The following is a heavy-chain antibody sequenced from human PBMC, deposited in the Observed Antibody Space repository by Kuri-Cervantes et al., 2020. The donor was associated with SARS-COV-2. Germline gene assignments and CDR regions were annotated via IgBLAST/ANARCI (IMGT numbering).Heavy chain of an antibody. CDR1: GGSISSSSYY. J-gene: IGHJ4*02. Sequence: ESLKISCTVSGGSISSSSYYWGWIRQPPGKGLEWIGEINHSGSTNYNPSHKSRVTISVDTSKNQFSLKLSSVTAADTAVYYCARGSESPPFDYWGQGTLVTVSS. D-gene: IGHD2/OR15-2a*01. CDR2: INHSGST. V-gene: IGHV4-39*07. CDR3: ARGSESPPFDY.